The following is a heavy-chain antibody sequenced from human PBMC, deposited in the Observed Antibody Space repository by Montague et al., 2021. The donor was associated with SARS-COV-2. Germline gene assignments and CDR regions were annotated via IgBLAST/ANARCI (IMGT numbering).Heavy chain of an antibody. V-gene: IGHV4-34*01. CDR1: GSSFNDYF. D-gene: IGHD2-8*01. CDR2: INHDGST. Sequence: SETLSLTCAVYGSSFNDYFWTWIRQPPGKGLEWIGEINHDGSTNYDPSLKSRLTISVDTSKNQFSLNLTSVTAAAAAVYYCARARGGRAVLIITYYHYHGMDVWGQGTTVTVSS. CDR3: ARARGGRAVLIITYYHYHGMDV. J-gene: IGHJ6*02.